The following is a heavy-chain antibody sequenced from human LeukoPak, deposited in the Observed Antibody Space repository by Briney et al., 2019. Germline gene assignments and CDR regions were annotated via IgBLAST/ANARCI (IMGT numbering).Heavy chain of an antibody. Sequence: GSLSLSCAASGFTFSDYYMSWIRQPPGNGLEWIGHIDDSGRTKYNPSLRSRVTISVDTSKNHFSVKLNSMTAADTAVYYCASHTAGHGSDYWGKGILVTVSS. D-gene: IGHD5-24*01. J-gene: IGHJ4*02. CDR1: GFTFSDYY. CDR2: IDDSGRT. CDR3: ASHTAGHGSDY. V-gene: IGHV4-59*08.